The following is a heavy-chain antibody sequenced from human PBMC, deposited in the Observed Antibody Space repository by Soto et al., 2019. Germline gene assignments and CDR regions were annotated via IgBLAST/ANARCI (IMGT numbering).Heavy chain of an antibody. CDR3: AKILKTKSSDYGMDV. D-gene: IGHD1-7*01. V-gene: IGHV3-23*01. J-gene: IGHJ6*02. Sequence: EVQLLESGGGLVEPGGSLRLSCATSGFTFSTYAMSWVRQAPGKGLEWVSSISGSGGSTYYGDPVKGRFTISRDNSKNTLYLEMNSLRAEDTAVYYCAKILKTKSSDYGMDVWGQGTTVTVSS. CDR1: GFTFSTYA. CDR2: ISGSGGST.